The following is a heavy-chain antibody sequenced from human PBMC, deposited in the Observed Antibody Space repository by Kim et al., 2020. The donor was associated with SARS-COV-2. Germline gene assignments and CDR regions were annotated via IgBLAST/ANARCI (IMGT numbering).Heavy chain of an antibody. D-gene: IGHD2-21*02. CDR2: ISWNSGSI. CDR3: AKVHPPSFGSVAYCGGDCYSAFDY. V-gene: IGHV3-9*01. CDR1: GFTFDDYA. J-gene: IGHJ4*02. Sequence: GGSLRLSCAASGFTFDDYAMHWVRQAPGKGLEWVSGISWNSGSIGYADSVKGRFTISRDNAKNSLYLQMNSLRAEDTALYYCAKVHPPSFGSVAYCGGDCYSAFDYRGQGTLVTVSS.